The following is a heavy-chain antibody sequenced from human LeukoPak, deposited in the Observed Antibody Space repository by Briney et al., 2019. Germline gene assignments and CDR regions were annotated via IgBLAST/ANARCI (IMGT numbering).Heavy chain of an antibody. CDR2: IYTNGNT. J-gene: IGHJ5*02. CDR1: GSSISDYY. CDR3: ARGWFGESTPNWFDP. V-gene: IGHV4-4*07. D-gene: IGHD3-10*01. Sequence: SETLSLTCTVSGSSISDYYWSWIRQPAGKGLEWIGRIYTNGNTNYNLSLRSRVTMSVDTSKNQFSLKVTSVTAADTAVYYCARGWFGESTPNWFDPWGQGTLVTVSS.